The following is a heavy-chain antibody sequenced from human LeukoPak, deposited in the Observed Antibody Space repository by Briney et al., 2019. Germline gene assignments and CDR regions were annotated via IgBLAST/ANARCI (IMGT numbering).Heavy chain of an antibody. CDR3: ARAGYSYGYRYFDL. CDR1: GDSISSATYY. J-gene: IGHJ2*01. D-gene: IGHD5-18*01. V-gene: IGHV4-61*01. CDR2: IYYSGST. Sequence: SETLSLTCTVSGDSISSATYYWSWIRQPPGKGLEWIGYIYYSGSTNYNPSLKSRVTISVDTSKNQFSLKLSSVTAADTAVYYCARAGYSYGYRYFDLWGRGTLVTVSS.